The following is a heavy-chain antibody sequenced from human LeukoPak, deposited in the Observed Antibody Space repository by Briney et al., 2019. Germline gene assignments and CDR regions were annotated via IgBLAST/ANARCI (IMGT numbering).Heavy chain of an antibody. CDR1: GDSISSSGYY. CDR3: ARHAGGIAASGTRPFDY. D-gene: IGHD6-13*01. V-gene: IGHV4-39*01. J-gene: IGHJ4*02. Sequence: SETLSLTCTVSGDSISSSGYYWGWIRQPPGKGLEWIGSINYSGSTYYNPSRKSRVTTSVDTSKNQFSLKLTSVTAADTVVYYCARHAGGIAASGTRPFDYWGQGTLVTVSS. CDR2: INYSGST.